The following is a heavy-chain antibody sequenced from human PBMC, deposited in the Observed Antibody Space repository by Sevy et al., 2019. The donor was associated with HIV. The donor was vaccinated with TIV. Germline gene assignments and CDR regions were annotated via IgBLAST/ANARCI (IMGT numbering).Heavy chain of an antibody. CDR3: AIGAYGPSFDI. CDR1: GYTFTSYT. V-gene: IGHV1-18*04. Sequence: ASVKVSCKASGYTFTSYTISWVRQAPGQGLEWMGWISAYNGNTNYAQNLQGRVTMTTDTSTNTAYMELRSLRSDDTAVYSCAIGAYGPSFDIWGQGKMVTVS. CDR2: ISAYNGNT. D-gene: IGHD3-10*01. J-gene: IGHJ3*02.